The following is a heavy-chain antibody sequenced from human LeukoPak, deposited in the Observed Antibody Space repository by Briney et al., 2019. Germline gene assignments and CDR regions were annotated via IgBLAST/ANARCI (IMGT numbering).Heavy chain of an antibody. V-gene: IGHV3-7*01. J-gene: IGHJ6*02. CDR2: MNQDGSEK. Sequence: GGSLGLSCAASGFTFSDSWMSWVRQAPGKGLEWAANMNQDGSEKDYVDSVKGRFTISRDNARNSLYLQMGSLRAEDTAVYYCATYTHWVAGDVWGQGTTVTVSS. CDR3: ATYTHWVAGDV. D-gene: IGHD3-16*01. CDR1: GFTFSDSW.